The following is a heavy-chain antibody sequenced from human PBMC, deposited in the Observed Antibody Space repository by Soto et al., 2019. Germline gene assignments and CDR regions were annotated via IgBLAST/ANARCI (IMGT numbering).Heavy chain of an antibody. V-gene: IGHV1-69*02. CDR2: IIPMLGVR. Sequence: QVQLVQSGAEVKKPGSSVKVSCKDSGGTFSTYSMIWVRQAPGQGLEWMGRIIPMLGVRNYAQRLQDRVTITADKSTATVHMELSSLRSEDTALYYCSIGSWSGEVFDIWGQGTMVTVSS. CDR3: SIGSWSGEVFDI. J-gene: IGHJ3*02. CDR1: GGTFSTYS. D-gene: IGHD2-21*01.